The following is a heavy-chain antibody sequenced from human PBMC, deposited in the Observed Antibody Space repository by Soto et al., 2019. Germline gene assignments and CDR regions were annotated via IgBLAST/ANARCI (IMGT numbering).Heavy chain of an antibody. Sequence: SETLSLTCTVSGGSVSSGTYYWSWIRQPPGKGLEWIGYVYYSGSTHYNPSLKSRVTISVDTSKTQFSLKLSSVTAADTAVYYCARGDSSGYNWFDPWGQGTLVTVPQ. CDR3: ARGDSSGYNWFDP. J-gene: IGHJ5*02. V-gene: IGHV4-61*01. CDR2: VYYSGST. D-gene: IGHD3-22*01. CDR1: GGSVSSGTYY.